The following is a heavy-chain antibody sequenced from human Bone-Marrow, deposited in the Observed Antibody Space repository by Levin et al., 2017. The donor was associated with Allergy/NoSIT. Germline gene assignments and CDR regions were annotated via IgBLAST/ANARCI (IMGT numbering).Heavy chain of an antibody. CDR3: ARGCYCSSTSCSYYYYGMDV. Sequence: GGSLRLSCAASGFTFSSYGMHWVRQAPGKGLEWVAVIWYDGSNKYYADSVKGRFTISRDNSKNTLYLQMNSLRAEDTAVYYCARGCYCSSTSCSYYYYGMDVWGQGTTVTVSS. CDR1: GFTFSSYG. CDR2: IWYDGSNK. D-gene: IGHD2-2*01. V-gene: IGHV3-33*01. J-gene: IGHJ6*02.